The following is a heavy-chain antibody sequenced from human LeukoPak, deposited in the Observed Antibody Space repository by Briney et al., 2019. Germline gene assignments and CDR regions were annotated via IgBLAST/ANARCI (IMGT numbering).Heavy chain of an antibody. Sequence: SETLSLTCTVSGGSISSSSDYWGWIRQPPGKGLEWIGSIYNSGSTCYNPSLKSRVTISVDTSKNQFSLKLTSVTAADTAVYYCARNSSMIDLTDTPYNWFDPWGQGTLVTVSS. D-gene: IGHD3-22*01. CDR3: ARNSSMIDLTDTPYNWFDP. V-gene: IGHV4-39*01. CDR2: IYNSGST. J-gene: IGHJ5*02. CDR1: GGSISSSSDY.